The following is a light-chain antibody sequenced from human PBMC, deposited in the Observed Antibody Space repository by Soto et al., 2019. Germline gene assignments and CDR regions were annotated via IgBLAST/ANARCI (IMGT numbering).Light chain of an antibody. J-gene: IGKJ1*01. V-gene: IGKV3-20*01. CDR2: GAS. Sequence: EIVLTQSPGTFSLSPGERATLSCRASQSVSSSYLAWYQQKPGQAPRLLIYGASSRATGIPDRFSGSGSGTDFTLTISRLEPEDFAVYYCQQYGSSSWTFGQGTKVDIK. CDR1: QSVSSSY. CDR3: QQYGSSSWT.